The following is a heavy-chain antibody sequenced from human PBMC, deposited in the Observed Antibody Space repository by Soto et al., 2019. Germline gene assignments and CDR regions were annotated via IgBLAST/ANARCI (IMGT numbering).Heavy chain of an antibody. D-gene: IGHD2-2*01. V-gene: IGHV3-74*01. CDR1: GFSLNRYW. CDR3: ARGGPAAIGGHFDY. Sequence: GGSLRLSCAATGFSLNRYWMHWVRQAPGKGLVWVSYVNLDERITNYADSVEGRFTISRDNAKNTLYLQLNSLRVEDTAVYYCARGGPAAIGGHFDYWGQGTLVTVSS. CDR2: VNLDERIT. J-gene: IGHJ4*02.